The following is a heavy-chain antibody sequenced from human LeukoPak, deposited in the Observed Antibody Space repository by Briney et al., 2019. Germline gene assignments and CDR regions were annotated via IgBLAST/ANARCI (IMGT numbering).Heavy chain of an antibody. D-gene: IGHD3-22*01. Sequence: PSETLSLTCTVSGGALSSGGYYWTWIRQPPGKGLEWIGNIYHSGTPNYNPSLKSRVTISVDKSKNQFSLKLSSVTAADTAVYYCARVCYYDSSGYYQYYFDYWGQGTLVTVSS. V-gene: IGHV4-30-2*01. CDR1: GGALSSGGYY. J-gene: IGHJ4*02. CDR2: IYHSGTP. CDR3: ARVCYYDSSGYYQYYFDY.